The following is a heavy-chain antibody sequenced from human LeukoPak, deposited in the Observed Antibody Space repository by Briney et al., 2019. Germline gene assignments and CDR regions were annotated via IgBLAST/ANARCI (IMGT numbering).Heavy chain of an antibody. CDR3: ARHAPGDYFDY. D-gene: IGHD3-10*01. CDR2: IHPGDSDT. Sequence: LGESLKISCKGSGYSFTNYWIGWGRQMPGKGLEWMGIIHPGDSDTRYSPSLQGQVTMSVDKSISTAYLQWSSMKASDTAMYYCARHAPGDYFDYWGQGTLVTVSS. J-gene: IGHJ4*02. CDR1: GYSFTNYW. V-gene: IGHV5-51*01.